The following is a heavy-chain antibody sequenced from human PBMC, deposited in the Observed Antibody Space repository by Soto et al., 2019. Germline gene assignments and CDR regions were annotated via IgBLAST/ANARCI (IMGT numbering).Heavy chain of an antibody. CDR2: IYYSGSP. Sequence: PSETLSLTCTVSGGSISSYYWSWIRQPPGKGLEWIGYIYYSGSPNYSPSLESRVTISEDTSKNQFSLKLSSVTAVDTAIYYCAGGRDDYKGWYFDLWGRGTLVTVSS. D-gene: IGHD4-4*01. CDR1: GGSISSYY. V-gene: IGHV4-59*01. J-gene: IGHJ2*01. CDR3: AGGRDDYKGWYFDL.